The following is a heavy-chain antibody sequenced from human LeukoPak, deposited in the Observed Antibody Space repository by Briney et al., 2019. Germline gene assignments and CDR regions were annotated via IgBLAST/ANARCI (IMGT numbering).Heavy chain of an antibody. Sequence: SETLSLTCTVSGGSISSSSYYWGWIRQPPGKGLEWIGSIYYSGSTCYNPSLKSRVTISVDTSKNQFSLKLSSVTAADTAVYYCARLPEEWLRGAGAFDIWGQGTMVTVSS. V-gene: IGHV4-39*01. CDR3: ARLPEEWLRGAGAFDI. CDR1: GGSISSSSYY. CDR2: IYYSGST. J-gene: IGHJ3*02. D-gene: IGHD6-19*01.